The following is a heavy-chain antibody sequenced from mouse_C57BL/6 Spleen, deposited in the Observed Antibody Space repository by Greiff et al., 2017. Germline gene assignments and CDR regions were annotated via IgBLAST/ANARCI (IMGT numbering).Heavy chain of an antibody. Sequence: EVHLVESGGGLVKPGGSLKLSCAASGFTFSDYGMHWVRQAPEKGLEWVAYISSGSSTIYYADTVKGRFTISRDNAKNTLFLQMTSLRSEDTAMYYCARLYDYDVAYWGQGTLVTVSA. J-gene: IGHJ3*01. V-gene: IGHV5-17*01. CDR1: GFTFSDYG. CDR3: ARLYDYDVAY. D-gene: IGHD2-4*01. CDR2: ISSGSSTI.